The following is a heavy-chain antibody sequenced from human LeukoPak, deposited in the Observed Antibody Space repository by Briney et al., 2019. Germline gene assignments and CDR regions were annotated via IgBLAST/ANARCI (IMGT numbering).Heavy chain of an antibody. CDR1: GGSFSGYY. Sequence: PSETLSLTCAVYGGSFSGYYWSWIRQPPGKGLEWIGEINHSGSTNYNPSLKSRVTISVDTSKNQFSLKLSSVTAADTAVYYRARARAVAGTPYYFDYWGQGTLVTVSS. CDR2: INHSGST. J-gene: IGHJ4*02. CDR3: ARARAVAGTPYYFDY. V-gene: IGHV4-34*01. D-gene: IGHD6-19*01.